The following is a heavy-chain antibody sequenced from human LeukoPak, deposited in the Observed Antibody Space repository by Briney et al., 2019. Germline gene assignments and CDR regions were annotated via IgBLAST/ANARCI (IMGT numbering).Heavy chain of an antibody. Sequence: ASVKVSCKASGYTFTGYYMHWVRQAPGQGLEWMGWINPNSGGTNYAQKFQGRVTMTRDTSISTAYVELSRLRSDDTAVYYCAGDEGYCSSTSCYPDYWGQGTLVTVSS. J-gene: IGHJ4*02. CDR2: INPNSGGT. D-gene: IGHD2-2*01. CDR1: GYTFTGYY. CDR3: AGDEGYCSSTSCYPDY. V-gene: IGHV1-2*02.